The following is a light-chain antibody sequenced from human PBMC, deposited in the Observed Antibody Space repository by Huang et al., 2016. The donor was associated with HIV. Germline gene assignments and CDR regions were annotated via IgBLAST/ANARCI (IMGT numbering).Light chain of an antibody. V-gene: IGKV1-5*03. CDR3: QQYSSWRT. Sequence: DIQMTQSPSTLSASVGDRVTITCRASQTITNWLAWYQQKPGKAPKLLIYKASTLETGVPTRISGSGSGTEFTLTINSMHPDDFATYYCQQYSSWRTFGQGTKVE. CDR2: KAS. CDR1: QTITNW. J-gene: IGKJ1*01.